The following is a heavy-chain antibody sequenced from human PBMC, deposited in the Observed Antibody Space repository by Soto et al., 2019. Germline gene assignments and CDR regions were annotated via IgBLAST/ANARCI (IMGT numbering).Heavy chain of an antibody. Sequence: VQLLESGGGLVQPGGSLRLSCAASGFIFGDYAMNWVRQAPGKGLEWVSDISGSGDGARYADSVKGRITISRDNSRDTLYLPTNSLSVDDTAVYYCGKERRGSGWSVCDFWGQGDVVTVSS. D-gene: IGHD6-19*01. CDR3: GKERRGSGWSVCDF. CDR1: GFIFGDYA. V-gene: IGHV3-23*01. CDR2: ISGSGDGA. J-gene: IGHJ4*02.